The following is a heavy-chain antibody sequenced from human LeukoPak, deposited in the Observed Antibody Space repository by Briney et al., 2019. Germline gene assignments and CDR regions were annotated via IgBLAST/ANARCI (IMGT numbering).Heavy chain of an antibody. CDR2: FDPEDGET. J-gene: IGHJ4*02. Sequence: GASVKVSCKVSGYTLPELFMHWVRQAPGNGLEWLGVFDPEDGETIYAQEFQGRVTMTEDTYTDTAYMELSSLRSDDTAVYYCATNRRSDSNSWSGPAYWGQGTLVTVSS. V-gene: IGHV1-24*01. D-gene: IGHD6-13*01. CDR3: ATNRRSDSNSWSGPAY. CDR1: GYTLPELF.